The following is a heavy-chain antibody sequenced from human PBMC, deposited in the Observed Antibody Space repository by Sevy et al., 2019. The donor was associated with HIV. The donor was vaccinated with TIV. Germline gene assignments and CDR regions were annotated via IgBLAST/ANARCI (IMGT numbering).Heavy chain of an antibody. Sequence: GGSLRLSCAASGFTFSSSWMAWVRQTPGKGLEWVATIKNDGTEKYYVDSVKGRHTISRDNANNSLYLQMNRLRADDTAIYYCARDPRWGAIDYRGQGILVTVSS. CDR3: ARDPRWGAIDY. CDR1: GFTFSSSW. D-gene: IGHD3-16*01. CDR2: IKNDGTEK. V-gene: IGHV3-7*01. J-gene: IGHJ4*02.